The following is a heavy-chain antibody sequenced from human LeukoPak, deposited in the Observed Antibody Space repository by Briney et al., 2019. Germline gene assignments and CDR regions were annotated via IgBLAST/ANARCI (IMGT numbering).Heavy chain of an antibody. CDR2: IYSGGST. V-gene: IGHV3-53*01. CDR1: GFTVRSNY. J-gene: IGHJ3*02. Sequence: GGSLRLSCAASGFTVRSNYMNWVRQAPGKGLEWVSVIYSGGSTYYADSVKGRFTISRDNSKNTLYLQMNSLRAEDTAVYYCAGVSTMIVVYAFDIWGQGTMVTVSS. D-gene: IGHD3-22*01. CDR3: AGVSTMIVVYAFDI.